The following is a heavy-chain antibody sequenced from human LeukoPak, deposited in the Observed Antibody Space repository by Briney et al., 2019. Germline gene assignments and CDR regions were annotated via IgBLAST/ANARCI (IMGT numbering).Heavy chain of an antibody. CDR1: GFTFSSYG. CDR3: ARGGHSSSWYSDYFDY. CDR2: IWYDGSNK. D-gene: IGHD6-13*01. V-gene: IGHV3-33*01. J-gene: IGHJ4*02. Sequence: GGSLRLSCAASGFTFSSYGMHWVRQAPGKGLEWVAVIWYDGSNKYYADSVKGRFTISRDNSKNTLYLQMNSLRAEDTAVYYCARGGHSSSWYSDYFDYWGQGTLVTVSS.